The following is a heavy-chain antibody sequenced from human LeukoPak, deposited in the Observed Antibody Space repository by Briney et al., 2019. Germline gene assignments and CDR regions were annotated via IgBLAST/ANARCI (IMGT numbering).Heavy chain of an antibody. CDR1: GFTFSSYE. Sequence: GGSLRLSCAASGFTFSSYEMHWVRLTPGKGLTWVSRINIDGTKTDYADSVKGRFTISRDNGKNTLYLQMNSLRAEDTAIYYCASLDPFDYWGQGTLVTVSS. J-gene: IGHJ4*02. CDR2: INIDGTKT. CDR3: ASLDPFDY. V-gene: IGHV3-74*01.